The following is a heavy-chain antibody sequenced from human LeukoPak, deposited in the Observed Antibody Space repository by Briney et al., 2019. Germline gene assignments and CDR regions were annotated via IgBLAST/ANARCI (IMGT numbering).Heavy chain of an antibody. D-gene: IGHD1-7*01. J-gene: IGHJ6*03. CDR1: GGSISSYY. V-gene: IGHV4-59*01. Sequence: SSETLSLTCTVSGGSISSYYWSWIRQPPGKGLEWIGYIYYSGSTNYNPSLKSRVTISVDTSKNQFSLKLSSVTAADTAVYYCARSKGTGTTRHNYYYYYYYMDVWGKGTTVTVSS. CDR3: ARSKGTGTTRHNYYYYYYYMDV. CDR2: IYYSGST.